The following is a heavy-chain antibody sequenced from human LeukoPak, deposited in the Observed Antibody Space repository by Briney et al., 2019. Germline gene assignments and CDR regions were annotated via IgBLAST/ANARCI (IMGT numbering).Heavy chain of an antibody. Sequence: GASVKVSCKASGYTFTSYDINWVRQATGQGLEWMGWMNPNSGNTGYAQKFQGRVTITRNTSISTAYMELSSLRSEDTAVYYCARGRGSSSWYAGYFDYWGQGTLVTVSS. V-gene: IGHV1-8*01. D-gene: IGHD6-13*01. J-gene: IGHJ4*02. CDR2: MNPNSGNT. CDR3: ARGRGSSSWYAGYFDY. CDR1: GYTFTSYD.